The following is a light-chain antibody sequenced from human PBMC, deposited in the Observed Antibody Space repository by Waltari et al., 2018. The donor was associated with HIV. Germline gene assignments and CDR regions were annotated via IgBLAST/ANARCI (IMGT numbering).Light chain of an antibody. CDR1: TLPTKF. Sequence: SDEVTQTPSVSVSPGQTARITCPGETLPTKFGYWYQQKPGQAPVVVIYKDNERPSGIPERFSGSSSGTRATLTISGVQAEDEADYYCQSADSSGTSFGGGTKLTVL. V-gene: IGLV3-25*03. CDR3: QSADSSGTS. CDR2: KDN. J-gene: IGLJ2*01.